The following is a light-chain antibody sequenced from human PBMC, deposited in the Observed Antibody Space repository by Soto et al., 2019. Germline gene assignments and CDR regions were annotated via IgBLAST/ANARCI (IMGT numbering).Light chain of an antibody. CDR2: EVT. Sequence: ALTQPASVSGSPGQSITISCTRTSSDIGSHDYVSWYQHHPGKAPKLIIYEVTNRPSGVSDRFSGSKSGSTASLTISGLQAEDEADYHCTSYTSNTALVFGTGTKVTVL. J-gene: IGLJ1*01. V-gene: IGLV2-14*01. CDR1: SSDIGSHDY. CDR3: TSYTSNTALV.